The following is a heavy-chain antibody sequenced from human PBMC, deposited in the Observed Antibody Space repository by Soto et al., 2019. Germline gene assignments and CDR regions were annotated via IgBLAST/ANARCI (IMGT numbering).Heavy chain of an antibody. V-gene: IGHV3-53*01. CDR2: IYSGGST. CDR3: ARGYSSSWYVGLGY. CDR1: GFTVSSNY. Sequence: VGSLRLSCAASGFTVSSNYMSWVRQAPGKGLEWVSLIYSGGSTYYADSVKGRFAISRDNSKNTLYLQMSSLRAEDPAVYYCARGYSSSWYVGLGYWGQGTLVTVSS. J-gene: IGHJ4*02. D-gene: IGHD6-13*01.